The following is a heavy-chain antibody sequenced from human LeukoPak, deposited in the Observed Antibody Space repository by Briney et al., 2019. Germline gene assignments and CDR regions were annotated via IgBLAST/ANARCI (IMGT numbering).Heavy chain of an antibody. D-gene: IGHD2/OR15-2a*01. CDR1: GYTFTTYW. CDR2: VQPGDSDT. CDR3: ARRVISHDAFDV. J-gene: IGHJ3*01. Sequence: NHGESLKISCKGSGYTFTTYWISWVRQMPGKGLEWLGIVQPGDSDTRYSPSIRGQVRFSADRSINTVYLQWSSLKASDTGIYYCARRVISHDAFDVWGRGTMVTVSS. V-gene: IGHV5-51*01.